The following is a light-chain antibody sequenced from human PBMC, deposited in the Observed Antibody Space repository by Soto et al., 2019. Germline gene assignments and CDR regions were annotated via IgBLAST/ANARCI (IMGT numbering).Light chain of an antibody. V-gene: IGKV3-11*01. Sequence: EIVLTQSPATLSLSPGARAPLSCRARQSVSNYLAWYPQKPGQAPRLLIYDASNRATGIPARFSGSGSGTDFTLTISSLEPEDFAVYYCQQRSNWPLTFGGGTKVDIK. CDR1: QSVSNY. J-gene: IGKJ4*01. CDR3: QQRSNWPLT. CDR2: DAS.